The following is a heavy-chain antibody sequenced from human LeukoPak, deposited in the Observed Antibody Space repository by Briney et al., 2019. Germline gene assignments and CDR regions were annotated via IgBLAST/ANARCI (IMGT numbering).Heavy chain of an antibody. Sequence: NASETLSLTCTVSGGSISSFYWSWIRQTPGKGLEWIGHIYFTGSSDLNPTLKSRVTISVDTSKNQFSLKLSSVTAADTAVYYCARGPQIAGYSGSFKTLDYWGQGTLVTVSS. V-gene: IGHV4-59*12. CDR3: ARGPQIAGYSGSFKTLDY. CDR2: IYFTGSS. D-gene: IGHD1-26*01. J-gene: IGHJ4*02. CDR1: GGSISSFY.